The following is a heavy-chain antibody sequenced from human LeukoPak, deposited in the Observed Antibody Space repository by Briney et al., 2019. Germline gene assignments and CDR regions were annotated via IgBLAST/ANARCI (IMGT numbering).Heavy chain of an antibody. J-gene: IGHJ4*02. CDR3: ARATYDILTGYYLIFDY. V-gene: IGHV4-61*02. CDR1: GGSISSGSYY. D-gene: IGHD3-9*01. Sequence: SETLSLTCTVSGGSISSGSYYWSWIRQPPGKGLEWIGRIYTSGSTNYNPSLKSRVTISVDTSKNQFSLKLSSVTAADTAVYYCARATYDILTGYYLIFDYWGQGTLVTVSS. CDR2: IYTSGST.